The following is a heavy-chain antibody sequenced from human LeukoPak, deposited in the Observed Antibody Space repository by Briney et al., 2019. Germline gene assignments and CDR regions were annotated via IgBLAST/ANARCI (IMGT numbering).Heavy chain of an antibody. CDR1: GGSISSYY. V-gene: IGHV4-4*07. Sequence: PSETLSLTCSVSGGSISSYYWSWIRQPAGKGPEWIGRISTTGSTNYSPSLKSRVTMSVDTSKNQFSLKLASVTAADTAVYYCARGSSGWSPYDYWGQGTLVTVSS. CDR2: ISTTGST. CDR3: ARGSSGWSPYDY. J-gene: IGHJ4*02. D-gene: IGHD6-19*01.